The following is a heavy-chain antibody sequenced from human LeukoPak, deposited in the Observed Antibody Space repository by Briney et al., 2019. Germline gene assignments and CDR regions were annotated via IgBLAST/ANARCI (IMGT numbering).Heavy chain of an antibody. CDR3: AKAPSLVWWLHDY. CDR2: ISGSGGST. J-gene: IGHJ4*02. D-gene: IGHD5-12*01. V-gene: IGHV3-23*01. CDR1: GGTFSSYA. Sequence: SCKASGGTFSSYAMSWVRQAPGKGLEWVSAISGSGGSTYYADSVKGRFTISRDNSKNTLYLQMNSLRAEDTAVYYCAKAPSLVWWLHDYWGQGTLVTVSS.